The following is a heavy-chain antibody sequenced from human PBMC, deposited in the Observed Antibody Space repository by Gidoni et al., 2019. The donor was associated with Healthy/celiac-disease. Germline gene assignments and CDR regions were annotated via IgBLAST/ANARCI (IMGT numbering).Heavy chain of an antibody. J-gene: IGHJ4*02. D-gene: IGHD4-17*01. Sequence: QVQLVEPGGGVVQPGRYLRLSCAAAGSTLRSYAMHWVRQAPGKGLEWVAVISYDGSNKYYADSVKGRFTISRDNSKNTLYLQMNSLRAEDTAVYYCARDGVWSTVTYYFDYWGQGTLVTVSS. CDR1: GSTLRSYA. CDR2: ISYDGSNK. CDR3: ARDGVWSTVTYYFDY. V-gene: IGHV3-30-3*01.